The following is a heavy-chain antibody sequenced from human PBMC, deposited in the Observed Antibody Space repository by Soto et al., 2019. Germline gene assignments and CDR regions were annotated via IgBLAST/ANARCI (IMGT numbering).Heavy chain of an antibody. J-gene: IGHJ6*02. D-gene: IGHD3-3*01. V-gene: IGHV3-33*01. CDR1: GFTFSSYG. CDR3: AREPPDYDFWSGSFHGYCYYYGMDV. Sequence: GGSLRLSCAASGFTFSSYGMHWVRQAPGKGLEWVAVIWYDGSNKDYADSVKGRFTSSSDNYRNTLYLQMNSLRGVDTAVYYCAREPPDYDFWSGSFHGYCYYYGMDVWGQGTTVTVSS. CDR2: IWYDGSNK.